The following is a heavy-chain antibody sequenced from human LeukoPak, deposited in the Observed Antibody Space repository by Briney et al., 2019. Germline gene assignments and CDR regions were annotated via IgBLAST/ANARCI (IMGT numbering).Heavy chain of an antibody. CDR3: AKDKYYYGSGSFDY. CDR1: GFTFDDYA. J-gene: IGHJ4*02. D-gene: IGHD3-10*01. V-gene: IGHV3-9*03. Sequence: GGSLRLSCAASGFTFDDYAMHWVRQAPGKGLEWVSGISWNSGSIGYADSVKGRFTISRDNAENSLYLQMNSLRAEDMALYYCAKDKYYYGSGSFDYWGQGTLVTVSS. CDR2: ISWNSGSI.